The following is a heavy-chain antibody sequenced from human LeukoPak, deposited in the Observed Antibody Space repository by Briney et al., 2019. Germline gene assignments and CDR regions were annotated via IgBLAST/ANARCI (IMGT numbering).Heavy chain of an antibody. V-gene: IGHV3-48*04. CDR3: ARDLRGFDY. CDR1: GFTFSSYS. D-gene: IGHD3-10*01. Sequence: GGSLRLPCAASGFTFSSYSMNWVRQAPGKGLEWVSYISSSSSTICYADSVKGRFTISRDNAKNSLYLQMNSLRAEDTAVYYCARDLRGFDYWGQGTLVTVSS. J-gene: IGHJ4*02. CDR2: ISSSSSTI.